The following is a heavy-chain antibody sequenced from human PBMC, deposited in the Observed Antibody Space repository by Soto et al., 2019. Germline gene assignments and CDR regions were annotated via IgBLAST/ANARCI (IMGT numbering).Heavy chain of an antibody. D-gene: IGHD6-13*01. Sequence: GASVKVSCKASGYTFTGYYMHWVRQAPGQGLEWMGWINPNSGGTNYAQKFQGWVTMTRDTSISTAYMELSRLRSDDTAVYYCARAGIGVVGPTKGYSSSWYYYYYGMDVWGQGPTVTVSS. CDR1: GYTFTGYY. V-gene: IGHV1-2*04. CDR3: ARAGIGVVGPTKGYSSSWYYYYYGMDV. CDR2: INPNSGGT. J-gene: IGHJ6*02.